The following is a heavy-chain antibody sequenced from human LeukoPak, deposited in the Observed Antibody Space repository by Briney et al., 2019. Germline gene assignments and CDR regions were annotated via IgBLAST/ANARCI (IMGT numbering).Heavy chain of an antibody. CDR2: ISAGGVST. J-gene: IGHJ5*02. V-gene: IGHV3-23*01. CDR1: GFTFSSYA. CDR3: AKGAGTDRT. Sequence: AGGSLRLSCAASGFTFSSYAMSWVRQAPGKGLEWVSAISAGGVSTYYADSVKGRFTISRDNSKNTLYLQMNSLRAGDTAVYYCAKGAGTDRTWGQGTLVTVSS.